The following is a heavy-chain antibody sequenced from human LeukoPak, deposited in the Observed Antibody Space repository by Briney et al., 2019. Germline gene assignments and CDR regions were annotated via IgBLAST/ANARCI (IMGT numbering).Heavy chain of an antibody. D-gene: IGHD3-16*01. CDR1: GGSISSSSYY. CDR2: IYYSGST. J-gene: IGHJ6*02. V-gene: IGHV4-39*07. CDR3: ARGSLDTTPTFYGMDV. Sequence: PSETLSLTCTVSGGSISSSSYYWGWHRQPPGRGLEWIGSIYYSGSTYYNPSLKSRVTISVDTSKNQFSLKLSSVTAADTAVYYCARGSLDTTPTFYGMDVWGQGTTVTVSS.